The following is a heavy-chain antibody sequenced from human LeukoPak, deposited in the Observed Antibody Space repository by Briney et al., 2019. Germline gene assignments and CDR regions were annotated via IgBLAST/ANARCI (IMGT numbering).Heavy chain of an antibody. J-gene: IGHJ2*01. D-gene: IGHD6-6*01. Sequence: PSETLSLTCAVSGGSISSYYWNWIRQSPGKGLEWIGYVLYSGSGDYNPSLKSRVTILIDTSKNQFSLKLSSVTTADTAVYYCARSFVSSIAARHWYFDLWGRGTRVIVSS. V-gene: IGHV4-59*01. CDR2: VLYSGSG. CDR3: ARSFVSSIAARHWYFDL. CDR1: GGSISSYY.